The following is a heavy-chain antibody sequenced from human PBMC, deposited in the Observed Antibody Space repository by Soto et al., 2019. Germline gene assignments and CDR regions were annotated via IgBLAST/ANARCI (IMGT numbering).Heavy chain of an antibody. D-gene: IGHD6-19*01. V-gene: IGHV3-23*01. CDR3: AKDSAVAGIGTFDY. CDR2: ISGSGGST. J-gene: IGHJ4*02. CDR1: GFTFSSYA. Sequence: GGSLRLSCAASGFTFSSYAMSWVRQAPGKGLEWVSAISGSGGSTYYADFVKGRFTISRDNSKNTLYLQMNSLRAEDTAVYYCAKDSAVAGIGTFDYWGQGTLVTVSS.